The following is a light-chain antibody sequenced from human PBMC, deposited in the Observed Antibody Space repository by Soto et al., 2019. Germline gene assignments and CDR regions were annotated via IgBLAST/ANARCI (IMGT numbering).Light chain of an antibody. CDR2: DTS. CDR3: QQRSGWPRT. CDR1: QSVSSY. J-gene: IGKJ3*01. Sequence: EIVLTQSPATLSLSPGERATLSCRASQSVSSYLAWYQQKPGQAPRLLIYDTSNRATGIPARFSGSGSGTDFTLTISSLEPEDFAVYYCQQRSGWPRTFGPGTKVDIK. V-gene: IGKV3-11*01.